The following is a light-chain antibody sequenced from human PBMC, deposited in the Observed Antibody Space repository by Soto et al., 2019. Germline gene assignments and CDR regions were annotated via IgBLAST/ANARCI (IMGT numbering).Light chain of an antibody. CDR1: STNIGAGYD. Sequence: QSVLTQQPSVSGAPGQSVTISCTGSSTNIGAGYDVHWYQQLPGTAPELLIYGNSNRPAGVPDRFSVSKSGTSASLAITGLQAEEHAEYYCQASDSSLSGSVYGGGTKRTVL. V-gene: IGLV1-40*01. CDR3: QASDSSLSGSV. CDR2: GNS. J-gene: IGLJ2*01.